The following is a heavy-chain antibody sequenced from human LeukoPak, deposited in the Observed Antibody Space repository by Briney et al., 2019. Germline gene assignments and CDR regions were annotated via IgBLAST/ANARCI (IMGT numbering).Heavy chain of an antibody. CDR1: GFTFSSYS. V-gene: IGHV3-21*01. J-gene: IGHJ6*03. Sequence: PGGSLRLSCAASGFTFSSYSMNWVRQAPGKGLEWVSSISSSSSYIYYADSVKGRFTISRDNAKNSLYLQMNSLRAEDTAVYYCARAEGSSWYLNYYYMDVWGKGTTVTISS. CDR3: ARAEGSSWYLNYYYMDV. D-gene: IGHD6-13*01. CDR2: ISSSSSYI.